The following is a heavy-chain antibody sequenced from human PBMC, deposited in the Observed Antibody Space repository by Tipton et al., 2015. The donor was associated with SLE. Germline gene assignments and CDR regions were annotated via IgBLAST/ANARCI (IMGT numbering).Heavy chain of an antibody. CDR2: INWYSTSV. D-gene: IGHD3-16*01. Sequence: RSLRLSCAASGFTFSNYAMNWVRQAPGKGLEWVAGINWYSTSVGYADSVKGRFTISRDSVKNSLYLQMNSLRAEDTALYYCVKDMLGTGFYFDSWGQGALVTVSS. J-gene: IGHJ4*02. CDR3: VKDMLGTGFYFDS. CDR1: GFTFSNYA. V-gene: IGHV3-9*01.